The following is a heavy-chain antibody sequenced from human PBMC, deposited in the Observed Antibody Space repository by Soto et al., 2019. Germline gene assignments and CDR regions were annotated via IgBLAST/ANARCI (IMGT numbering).Heavy chain of an antibody. J-gene: IGHJ3*02. CDR2: TRNKANSYST. CDR3: ARVTIFGSGVAFDI. V-gene: IGHV3-72*01. Sequence: GGSLRLSCAASGVTLSDHYMDWVRQAPGKGLEWVGRTRNKANSYSTEYAASVKGRFTISRDDSENSLYLQMNSLKIEDTAVYYCARVTIFGSGVAFDIWGQGTMVTVSS. D-gene: IGHD3-3*01. CDR1: GVTLSDHY.